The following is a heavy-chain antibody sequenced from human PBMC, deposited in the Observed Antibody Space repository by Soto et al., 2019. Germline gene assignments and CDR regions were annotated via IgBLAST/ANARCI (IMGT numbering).Heavy chain of an antibody. J-gene: IGHJ5*02. CDR3: ARGKYYYHSSDGKNWLAP. V-gene: IGHV2-5*01. D-gene: IGHD3-22*01. CDR1: GFSLNTNGVA. CDR2: IYWNDDK. Sequence: QITLKESGPTLVKPTQTLTLTCTFSGFSLNTNGVAVGWLRQPPRKALEWLGFIYWNDDKRYSPSVDSRLTLTKDTSKNEVVLTMTNMDPADTATYYCARGKYYYHSSDGKNWLAPWGQGTLVTVSS.